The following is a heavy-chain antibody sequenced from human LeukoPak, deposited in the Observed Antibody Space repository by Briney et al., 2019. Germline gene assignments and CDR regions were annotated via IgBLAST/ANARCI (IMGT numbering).Heavy chain of an antibody. J-gene: IGHJ4*02. Sequence: PGGSLRLSRAPSGFTFTTYWMSWVRQAPGKGLEWLANIKPDGSEKNYVDSVRGRFTISRDNAKNSLYLEMNSLRAEDTAVYYCARGAWYYIYWDQGTLVSVSS. V-gene: IGHV3-7*01. CDR3: ARGAWYYIY. CDR1: GFTFTTYW. D-gene: IGHD6-19*01. CDR2: IKPDGSEK.